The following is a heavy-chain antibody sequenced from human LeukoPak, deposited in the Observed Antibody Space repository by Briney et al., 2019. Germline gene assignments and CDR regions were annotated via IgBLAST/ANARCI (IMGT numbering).Heavy chain of an antibody. J-gene: IGHJ6*02. D-gene: IGHD6-19*01. CDR2: INPSGGST. Sequence: ASVKVSCKASGYTFTGYYMHWVRQAPGQGLEWMGIINPSGGSTSYAQKFQGRVTMTRDTSTSTVYMELSSLRSEDTAVYYCARVGRPLYSSGWSVYYYYYGMDVWGQGTTVTVSS. CDR1: GYTFTGYY. V-gene: IGHV1-46*01. CDR3: ARVGRPLYSSGWSVYYYYYGMDV.